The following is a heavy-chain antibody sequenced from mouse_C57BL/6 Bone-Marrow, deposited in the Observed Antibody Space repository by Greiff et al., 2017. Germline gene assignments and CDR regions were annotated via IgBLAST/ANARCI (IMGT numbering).Heavy chain of an antibody. CDR3: ASALITTFSYFDY. CDR1: GFTFSSYA. V-gene: IGHV5-4*03. Sequence: EVMLVESGGGLVKPGGSLKLSCAASGFTFSSYAMSWVRQTPEKRLEWVATISDGGSDTYDPDNVKGRFTISRDNANKNLYLQMSHLKSEDTAMYYWASALITTFSYFDYWGQGTTLTVSS. CDR2: ISDGGSDT. J-gene: IGHJ2*01. D-gene: IGHD1-1*01.